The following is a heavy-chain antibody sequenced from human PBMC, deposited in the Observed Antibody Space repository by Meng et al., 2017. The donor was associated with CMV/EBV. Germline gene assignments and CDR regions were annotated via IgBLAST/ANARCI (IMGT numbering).Heavy chain of an antibody. CDR3: ARGRYCSSTSCSDFQH. J-gene: IGHJ1*01. CDR1: GYTFTSYG. Sequence: ASVKVSCKASGYTFTSYGISWMRQAPGQGLEWMGWISAYNGNTNYAQKLQGRVTMTTDTSTSTAYMELRSLRSDDTAVYYCARGRYCSSTSCSDFQHWGQGTLVTVSS. CDR2: ISAYNGNT. V-gene: IGHV1-18*01. D-gene: IGHD2-2*01.